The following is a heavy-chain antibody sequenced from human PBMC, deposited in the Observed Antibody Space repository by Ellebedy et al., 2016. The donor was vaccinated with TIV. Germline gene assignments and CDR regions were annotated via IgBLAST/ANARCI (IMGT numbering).Heavy chain of an antibody. J-gene: IGHJ6*02. CDR3: ATDSPTFYYDSSGPTGGMDV. Sequence: AASVKVSCKASGYTFTSYYMHWVRQAPGQGLEWMGIINPSGGSTSYAQKFQGRVTMTRDTSTDTAYMELSSLRSEDTAVYYCATDSPTFYYDSSGPTGGMDVWGQGTTVTVSS. D-gene: IGHD3-22*01. CDR2: INPSGGST. V-gene: IGHV1-46*01. CDR1: GYTFTSYY.